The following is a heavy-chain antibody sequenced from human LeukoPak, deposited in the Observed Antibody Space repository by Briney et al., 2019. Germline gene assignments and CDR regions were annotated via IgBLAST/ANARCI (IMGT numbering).Heavy chain of an antibody. J-gene: IGHJ4*02. V-gene: IGHV3-11*06. Sequence: GGSLRLSCAASGFSFSDCYMSWIRQAPGKGLEWVSYISSSSSYTNYADSVKGRFTISRDNAKNSLYLQMNSLRAEDTAVYYCAREAWGTVTDYWGLGTLVTVSS. CDR2: ISSSSSYT. CDR1: GFSFSDCY. CDR3: AREAWGTVTDY. D-gene: IGHD4-17*01.